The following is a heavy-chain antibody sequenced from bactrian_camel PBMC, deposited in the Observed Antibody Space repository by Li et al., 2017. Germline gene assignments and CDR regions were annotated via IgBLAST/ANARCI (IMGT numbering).Heavy chain of an antibody. CDR3: VRDIPEPFAY. J-gene: IGHJ6*01. CDR2: ISTDYGST. V-gene: IGHV3S5*01. D-gene: IGHD1*01. CDR1: GHTYNYNF. Sequence: HVQLVESGGGSVQAGGSLRLSCAASGHTYNYNFMAWFRQAPGKEREGVAAISTDYGSTYYADSVKGRLTITQGNAKNTVYLQMNDLKPEDTAVYYCVRDIPEPFAYWGQGTQVTVS.